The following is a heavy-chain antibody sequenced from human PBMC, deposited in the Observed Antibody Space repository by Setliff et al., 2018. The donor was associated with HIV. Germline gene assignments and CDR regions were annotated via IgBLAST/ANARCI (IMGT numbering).Heavy chain of an antibody. CDR2: ISTSRII. Sequence: GGSLRLSCAASGFIFSTYSMNWVRQSPGKGLEWLSYISTSRIIYYADSVKGRFTISRDNAKNSLYLQMNSLRVEDTAVYYCARETMYDSRGYLSHYFDYWGQGTPVTVSS. V-gene: IGHV3-48*04. D-gene: IGHD3-22*01. CDR3: ARETMYDSRGYLSHYFDY. CDR1: GFIFSTYS. J-gene: IGHJ4*02.